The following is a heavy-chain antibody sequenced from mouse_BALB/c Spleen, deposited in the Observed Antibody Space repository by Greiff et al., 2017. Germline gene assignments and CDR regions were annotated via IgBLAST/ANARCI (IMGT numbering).Heavy chain of an antibody. V-gene: IGHV3-6*02. D-gene: IGHD4-1*01. CDR1: GYSITSGYY. Sequence: LMESGPGLVKPSQSLSLTCSVTGYSITSGYYWNWIRQFPGNKLEWMGYISYDGSNNYNPSLKNRISITRDTSKNQFFLKLNSVTTEDTATYYCARGLLTGTFDYWGQGTTLTVSS. CDR3: ARGLLTGTFDY. J-gene: IGHJ2*01. CDR2: ISYDGSN.